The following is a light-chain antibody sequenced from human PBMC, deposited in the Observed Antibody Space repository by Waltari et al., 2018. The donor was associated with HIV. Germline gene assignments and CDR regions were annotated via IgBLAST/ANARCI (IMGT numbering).Light chain of an antibody. CDR2: VTSDGSH. V-gene: IGLV4-69*01. CDR1: SGHTSYA. J-gene: IGLJ3*02. CDR3: QTWGTGIRV. Sequence: QLVLTQSPSASASLGASVKLTCTRSSGHTSYAIAWHQQQPEKGPHYLMKVTSDGSHRKGDGIPDRFSGSSSGAERYLTISSLQSEDEAAYYCQTWGTGIRVFGGGTKLTVL.